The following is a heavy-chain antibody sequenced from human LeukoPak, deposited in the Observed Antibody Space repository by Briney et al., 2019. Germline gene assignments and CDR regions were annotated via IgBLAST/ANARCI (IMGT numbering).Heavy chain of an antibody. CDR2: IKQDESTK. D-gene: IGHD1-26*01. J-gene: IGHJ4*02. CDR3: ARDDGGSLEH. CDR1: GFTFSNYW. Sequence: TGGSLRLSCAASGFTFSNYWMAWVRQALGKGLEWVANIKQDESTKHYVESVKGRFTISRDNTKNSLYLQMNSLRAEDSAVYYCARDDGGSLEHWSQGTLVTVSS. V-gene: IGHV3-7*01.